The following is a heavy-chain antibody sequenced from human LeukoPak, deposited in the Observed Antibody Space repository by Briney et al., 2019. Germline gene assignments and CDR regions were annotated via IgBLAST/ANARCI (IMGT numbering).Heavy chain of an antibody. CDR2: IYYSGRT. Sequence: PSQTLSLTCTLSGGSINSGGYYSRWVRQHPGRGLEWIVYIYYSGRTYYNPSLKSRVTISVETSKNQFSLKLTSVTAADTAVYYCARSEGVYASGSYYYYFDMDVWGQGTTVTVSS. J-gene: IGHJ6*02. V-gene: IGHV4-31*03. CDR3: ARSEGVYASGSYYYYFDMDV. D-gene: IGHD3-10*01. CDR1: GGSINSGGYY.